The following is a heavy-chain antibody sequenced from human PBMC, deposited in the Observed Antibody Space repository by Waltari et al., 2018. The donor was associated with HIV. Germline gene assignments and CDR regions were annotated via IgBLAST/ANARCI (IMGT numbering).Heavy chain of an antibody. J-gene: IGHJ4*02. CDR1: GFTFSNFA. D-gene: IGHD6-6*01. CDR2: FCFDGVES. CDR3: ARGYSSSRWIPLYH. Sequence: QVQLVESGGGVVQPGTSLTRSCAVSGFTFSNFALHWVRQSQGKGLEWLAVFCFDGVESSYAESVKCRFTISKDSSQKTLYLHLTSLRAEDTALYYCARGYSSSRWIPLYHWGRGTLVTVSS. V-gene: IGHV3-33*01.